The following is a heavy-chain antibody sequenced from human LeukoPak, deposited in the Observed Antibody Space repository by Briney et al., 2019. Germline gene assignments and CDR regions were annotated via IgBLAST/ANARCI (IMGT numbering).Heavy chain of an antibody. D-gene: IGHD4-17*01. CDR3: ASEYSGDYAGFDY. CDR1: GFTFSSYA. V-gene: IGHV3-30*04. J-gene: IGHJ4*02. Sequence: GGSLRLSCAASGFTFSSYAMHWVRQAPGKGLEWVAVISYDGSNKYYADSVKGRFTISRDNSKNTLYLQMNNLRAEDTAVYYCASEYSGDYAGFDYWGQGTLVTVSS. CDR2: ISYDGSNK.